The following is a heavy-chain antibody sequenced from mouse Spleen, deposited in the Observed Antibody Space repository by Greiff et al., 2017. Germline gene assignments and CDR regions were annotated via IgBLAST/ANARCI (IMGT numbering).Heavy chain of an antibody. V-gene: IGHV1-4*01. CDR2: INPSSGYT. Sequence: QVQLQQSGAELARPGASVKMSCKASGYTFTSYTMHWVKQRPGQGLEWIGYINPSSGYTKYNQKFKDKATLTADKSSSTAYMQLSSLTSEDSAVYYRGPDYYAMDYWGQGTSVTVSS. CDR3: GPDYYAMDY. CDR1: GYTFTSYT. J-gene: IGHJ4*01.